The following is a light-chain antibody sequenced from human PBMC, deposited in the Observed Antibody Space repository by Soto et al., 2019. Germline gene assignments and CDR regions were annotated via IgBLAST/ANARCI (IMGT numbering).Light chain of an antibody. CDR3: QQYNNWPPKT. CDR2: GAS. Sequence: EIVMTQSPATLSVSPGERATLSCRASQSVSSNLAWYQQKPGQAPRLLIYGASTRATGIPARFSGSGSGTAITLTISSLQSEDFAVYYCQQYNNWPPKTFGQGTKVEIK. CDR1: QSVSSN. V-gene: IGKV3-15*01. J-gene: IGKJ1*01.